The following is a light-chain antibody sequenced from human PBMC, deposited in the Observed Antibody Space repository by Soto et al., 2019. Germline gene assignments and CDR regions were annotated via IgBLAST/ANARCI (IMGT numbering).Light chain of an antibody. CDR3: QHYDNFPVT. CDR2: EAS. CDR1: QDISNY. Sequence: DIQMTQSPSSLSASVGDRATITCQASQDISNYLNWYRQRAGKAPQLLIYEASNLQTGVSSRFSGTGSGTDFTFTISSLQPEDIATYYCQHYDNFPVTFGGGTKVEIK. J-gene: IGKJ4*01. V-gene: IGKV1-33*01.